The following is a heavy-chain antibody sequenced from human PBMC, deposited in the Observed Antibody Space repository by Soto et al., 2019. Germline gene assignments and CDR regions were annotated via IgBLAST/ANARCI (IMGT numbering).Heavy chain of an antibody. CDR2: IKSETDGGST. Sequence: EVQLVESGGGLVKPGGSLRLSCAASGFTFSNAWMSWVRQAPGKGLEWVGRIKSETDGGSTDYAAPVKGRFTISRDDSKNTLYLQVSSLKTEDTAVDYWTTEAFRGEGCFDHWGQGTLVTVSS. V-gene: IGHV3-15*01. CDR3: TTEAFRGEGCFDH. D-gene: IGHD3-10*01. CDR1: GFTFSNAW. J-gene: IGHJ4*02.